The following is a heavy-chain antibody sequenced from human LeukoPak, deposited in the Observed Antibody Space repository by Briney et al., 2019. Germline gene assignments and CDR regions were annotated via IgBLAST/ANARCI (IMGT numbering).Heavy chain of an antibody. CDR1: GGSISSYY. V-gene: IGHV4-4*07. D-gene: IGHD6-6*01. J-gene: IGHJ3*02. CDR3: ARLSIAAQGRFGAFDI. CDR2: IYTSGST. Sequence: PSETLSLTRTVSGGSISSYYWSWIRQPAGKGLEWIGRIYTSGSTNYNPSLKSRVTMSVDTSKNQFSLKLSSVTAADTAVYYCARLSIAAQGRFGAFDIWGQGTMVTVSS.